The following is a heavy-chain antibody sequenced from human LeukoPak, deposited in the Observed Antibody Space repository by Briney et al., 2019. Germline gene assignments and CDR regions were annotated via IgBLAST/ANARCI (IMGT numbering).Heavy chain of an antibody. CDR1: GFTFDDYG. CDR3: ARDRYSGYYGSGSYNGMGV. V-gene: IGHV3-20*04. J-gene: IGHJ6*02. Sequence: PGGSLRLSCAASGFTFDDYGMAWVRQAPGKGLEWVSNINWNGGSTGYADSVKGRFTISRDNAKNSLYLQMNSLRAEDTALYYCARDRYSGYYGSGSYNGMGVWGQGTTVTVSS. D-gene: IGHD3-10*01. CDR2: INWNGGST.